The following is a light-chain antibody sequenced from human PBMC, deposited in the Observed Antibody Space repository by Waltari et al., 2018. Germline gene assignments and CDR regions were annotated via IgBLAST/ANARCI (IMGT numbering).Light chain of an antibody. CDR1: SSNIGNNV. CDR2: YDD. CDR3: AVWDDSLNGQL. Sequence: QSVVTQTPSVSEAPGQRVTISCSGGSSNIGNNVVNWYQQFPGNAPKLLFYYDDVLAPGVSDRYADSRSGPSASLAISGLQSEEGADEYCAVWDDSLNGQLLVGGTKLTVL. V-gene: IGLV1-36*01. J-gene: IGLJ3*02.